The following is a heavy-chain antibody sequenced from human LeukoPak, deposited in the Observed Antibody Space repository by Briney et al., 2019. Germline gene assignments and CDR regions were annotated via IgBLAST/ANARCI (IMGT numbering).Heavy chain of an antibody. V-gene: IGHV3-7*03. Sequence: GGSLRLSCEASGFTFRNYWMSWVRQAPGKGLEWVANIRDDGSEKYYVDSVKGRFTISRGNAKNSLYLQMNSLRAEDTAVYYCAKDYVVNYWGQGTLVTVSS. CDR2: IRDDGSEK. D-gene: IGHD2-15*01. CDR1: GFTFRNYW. CDR3: AKDYVVNY. J-gene: IGHJ4*02.